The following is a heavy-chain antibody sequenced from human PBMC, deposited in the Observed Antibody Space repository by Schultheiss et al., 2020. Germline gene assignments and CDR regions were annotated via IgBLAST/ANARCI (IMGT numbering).Heavy chain of an antibody. Sequence: SETLSLTCTVSGYSISSGYYWGCIRQTPGKGLEWIGEINHSGSTNYNPSLKSRVTISVDTSKNQFSLKLSSVTAADTAVYYCARVGWYGWFDPWGQGTLVTVSS. J-gene: IGHJ5*02. V-gene: IGHV4-38-2*02. CDR3: ARVGWYGWFDP. CDR2: INHSGST. CDR1: GYSISSGYY. D-gene: IGHD6-19*01.